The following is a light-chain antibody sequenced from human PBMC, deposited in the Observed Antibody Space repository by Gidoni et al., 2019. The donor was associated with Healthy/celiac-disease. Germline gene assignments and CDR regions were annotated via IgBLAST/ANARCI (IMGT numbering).Light chain of an antibody. J-gene: IGKJ1*01. Sequence: DSQMTQSPSSLSASVGDRVTITCRASQSISSYLNWYQQKQGKAHKLLIYAASSLQSGVPSRYSGSGSGTDFTLTISSRQPEDFATYYCQQSYSTSTWTFGHXTKVEIK. CDR2: AAS. V-gene: IGKV1-39*01. CDR1: QSISSY. CDR3: QQSYSTSTWT.